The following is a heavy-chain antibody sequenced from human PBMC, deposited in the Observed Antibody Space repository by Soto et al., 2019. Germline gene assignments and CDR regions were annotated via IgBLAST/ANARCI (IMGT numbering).Heavy chain of an antibody. D-gene: IGHD6-13*01. V-gene: IGHV3-72*01. Sequence: GGSLRLSCAASGFTFSDHFMDWVRQAPGKGLEWVGRSTNRVNGYTTKYAASVKGRFTISRDDSKNALYLQMSSLEIEDTAVYYCAGGATGMAPFQYWGQGTLVTVSS. CDR1: GFTFSDHF. CDR3: AGGATGMAPFQY. J-gene: IGHJ1*01. CDR2: STNRVNGYTT.